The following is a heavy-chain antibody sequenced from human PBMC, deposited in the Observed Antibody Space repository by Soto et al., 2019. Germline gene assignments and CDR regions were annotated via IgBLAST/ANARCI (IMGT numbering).Heavy chain of an antibody. D-gene: IGHD3-10*01. CDR1: GGTFSSYT. CDR3: ARDSEYGSGSYGY. V-gene: IGHV1-69*04. CDR2: IIPILGIA. Sequence: SVKVSCKASGGTFSSYTISWVRQAPGQGLEWMGRIIPILGIANYAQKFQGRVTITADKSTSTAYMELSSLRSEDTAVYYCARDSEYGSGSYGYWGQGTLVTVSS. J-gene: IGHJ4*02.